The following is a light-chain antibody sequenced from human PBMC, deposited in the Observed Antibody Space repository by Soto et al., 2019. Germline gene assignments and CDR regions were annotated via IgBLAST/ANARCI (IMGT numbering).Light chain of an antibody. CDR1: QSVSSY. CDR3: QQYGSSPWT. Sequence: EIVLRQSTASLSLSQGKRVALCCRASQSVSSYLAWYQQKPGQAPRLLIYGASSRATGIPDRFSGSGSGTDYTRPISRQEPEDVAVNYCQQYGSSPWTFRQGTKVDIK. CDR2: GAS. J-gene: IGKJ1*01. V-gene: IGKV3-20*01.